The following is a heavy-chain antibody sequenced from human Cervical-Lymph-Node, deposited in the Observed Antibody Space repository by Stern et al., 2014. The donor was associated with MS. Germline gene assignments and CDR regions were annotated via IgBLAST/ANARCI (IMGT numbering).Heavy chain of an antibody. CDR2: INPSGGFT. Sequence: VQLVESGAEVKKPGASVKVSCKASEYTFTYFFMHWVRQAPGQGLEWMGVINPSGGFTTYAHKFQGRVTMTRDTSTSTVYMELTSLTSEDTAVYYCASARNTAFDIWGQGTLVTVSS. J-gene: IGHJ3*02. V-gene: IGHV1-46*03. CDR1: EYTFTYFF. CDR3: ASARNTAFDI.